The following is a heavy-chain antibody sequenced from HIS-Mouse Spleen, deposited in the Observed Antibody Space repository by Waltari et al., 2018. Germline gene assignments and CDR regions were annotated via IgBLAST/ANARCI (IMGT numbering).Heavy chain of an antibody. CDR1: GGSFSGYY. V-gene: IGHV4-34*01. CDR2: INHSGST. CDR3: ARVTIFGVVTSDAFDI. Sequence: QVQLQQWGAGLLKPSETLSLTCAVYGGSFSGYYWSWIRQPPGKGLEWIGEINHSGSTNYNPSLKSRVTISVDTSKNQFSLKLSSVTAADTAVYYCARVTIFGVVTSDAFDIWGQGTMVTVSS. D-gene: IGHD3-3*01. J-gene: IGHJ3*02.